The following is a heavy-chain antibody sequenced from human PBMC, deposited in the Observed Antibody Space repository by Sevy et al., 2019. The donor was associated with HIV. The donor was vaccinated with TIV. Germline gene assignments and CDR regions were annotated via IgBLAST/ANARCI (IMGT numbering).Heavy chain of an antibody. Sequence: SETLSLTCAVYGGSFSGYYWSWIRQPPGKGLEWIGEIHHSGSTNYNPSLKSRVTISVDRSKNQFSLKLTSVTAADTAVYYCAVWLKGAPFDYWGQGTLVTASS. V-gene: IGHV4-34*01. J-gene: IGHJ4*02. D-gene: IGHD1-26*01. CDR2: IHHSGST. CDR3: AVWLKGAPFDY. CDR1: GGSFSGYY.